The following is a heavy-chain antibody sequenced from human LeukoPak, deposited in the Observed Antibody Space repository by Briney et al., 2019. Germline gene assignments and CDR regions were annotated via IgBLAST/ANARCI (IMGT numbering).Heavy chain of an antibody. CDR2: INHSGST. CDR3: ARGPYQLLFFGGNWFDP. D-gene: IGHD2-2*01. V-gene: IGHV4-30-4*08. Sequence: SQTLSLTCTVSGGSISSGDYYWSWIRQPPGKGLEWIGEINHSGSTNYNPSLKSRVTISVDTSKNQFSLKLSSVPAADTAVYYCARGPYQLLFFGGNWFDPWGQGTLVTVSS. J-gene: IGHJ5*02. CDR1: GGSISSGDYY.